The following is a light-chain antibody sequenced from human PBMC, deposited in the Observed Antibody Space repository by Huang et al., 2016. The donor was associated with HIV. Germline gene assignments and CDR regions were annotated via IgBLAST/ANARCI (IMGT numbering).Light chain of an antibody. V-gene: IGKV1-5*03. CDR1: QSVTIW. CDR2: QAS. Sequence: DIQMTQSPSTLSAAVGDRVTITCRASQSVTIWLAWFQQKPGTAPKLLIYQASTLESGVPSRFRGSGSGTEFTLTIDSLQPDDVATYYCQQYSRSATFGQGTKLEIK. CDR3: QQYSRSAT. J-gene: IGKJ2*01.